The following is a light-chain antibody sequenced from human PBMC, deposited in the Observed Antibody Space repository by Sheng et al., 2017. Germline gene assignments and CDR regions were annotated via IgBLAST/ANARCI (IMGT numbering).Light chain of an antibody. V-gene: IGKV3-15*01. CDR2: DAS. Sequence: EIIMTQSPATLSVSPGERVTLSCRASQSISTNLAWYQQKPGQAPRLLIYDASTRAIDIPGRFSGSGSGTEFTLTVSSLHSEDFAVYYCQQYNNWPPWTFGQGYQGGNQ. CDR3: QQYNNWPPWT. J-gene: IGKJ1*01. CDR1: QSISTN.